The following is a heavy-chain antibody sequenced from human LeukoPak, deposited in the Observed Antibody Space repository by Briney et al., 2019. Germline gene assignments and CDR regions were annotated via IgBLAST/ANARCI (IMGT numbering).Heavy chain of an antibody. Sequence: ASVKVSCKASGYTFISYAMHWVRQAPGQRLEWMGWINAGNGNTKYSQKFQGRVTITRDTSASTAYMELSSLTSEDTAVYYCARNTNQWPVGFDYWGQGTLVTVSS. CDR1: GYTFISYA. CDR2: INAGNGNT. V-gene: IGHV1-3*01. D-gene: IGHD6-19*01. J-gene: IGHJ4*02. CDR3: ARNTNQWPVGFDY.